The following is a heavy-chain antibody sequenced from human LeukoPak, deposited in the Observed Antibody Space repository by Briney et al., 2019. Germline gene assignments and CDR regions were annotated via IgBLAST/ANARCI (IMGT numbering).Heavy chain of an antibody. D-gene: IGHD5-24*01. V-gene: IGHV3-30-3*01. J-gene: IGHJ4*02. CDR1: GFTFSSYA. CDR3: AKPPREDGYTPGGVHYFDY. CDR2: ISYDGSNK. Sequence: PGRSLRLSCAASGFTFSSYAMHWVRQAPGKGLEWVAVISYDGSNKYYADSVKGRFTISRDNSKTTLYLQMNSLRAEDTAVYYCAKPPREDGYTPGGVHYFDYWGQGTLVTVSS.